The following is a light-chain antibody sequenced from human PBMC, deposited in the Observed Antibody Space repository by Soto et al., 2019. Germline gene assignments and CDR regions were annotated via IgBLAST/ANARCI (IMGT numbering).Light chain of an antibody. CDR1: SSDVGDYDY. CDR2: EVS. V-gene: IGLV2-14*01. CDR3: SSYRSSNTLL. Sequence: QSALTQPASVSGSPGQSITISCTGTSSDVGDYDYVSWYQQYAGKAPKMMRYEVSNRPSGVSNRFSGSKSGNTAALTISGLQAEDEADYYCSSYRSSNTLLFGGGTKLTVL. J-gene: IGLJ2*01.